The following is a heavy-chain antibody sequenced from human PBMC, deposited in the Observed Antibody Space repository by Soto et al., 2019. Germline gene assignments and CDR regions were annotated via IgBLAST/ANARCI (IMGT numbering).Heavy chain of an antibody. CDR2: ISPMFGAA. J-gene: IGHJ4*02. CDR3: AREVQVHTPAFVY. V-gene: IGHV1-69*19. Sequence: QVQLVQSGAEMKKPGSSVKVSCQSSGGTFKTYAMNWVRQAPGQGPEWMGDISPMFGAANYAPKFQGRVTITADESTGTSYMQLSSLTSEDTALYFCAREVQVHTPAFVYGGQGTLVTVSS. D-gene: IGHD3-10*01. CDR1: GGTFKTYA.